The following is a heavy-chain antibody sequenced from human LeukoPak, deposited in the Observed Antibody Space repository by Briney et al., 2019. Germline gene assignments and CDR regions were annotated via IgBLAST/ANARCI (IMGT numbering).Heavy chain of an antibody. CDR2: ISTSSTI. CDR1: GFTFSTSS. J-gene: IGHJ4*02. V-gene: IGHV3-48*04. Sequence: GGSLRLSCAASGFTFSTSSFNWVRQAPGKGLEWISYISTSSTINYADSVRGRFSISRDNAKSSLSLQMNSLRAEDTAVYYCARDLDYGGRGLDSWGQGTLVIVSS. CDR3: ARDLDYGGRGLDS. D-gene: IGHD4-23*01.